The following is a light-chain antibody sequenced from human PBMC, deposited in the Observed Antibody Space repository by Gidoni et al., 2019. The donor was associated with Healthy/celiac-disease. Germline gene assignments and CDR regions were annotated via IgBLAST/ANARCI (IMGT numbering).Light chain of an antibody. CDR2: GAS. CDR1: QSVSSSY. J-gene: IGKJ2*01. Sequence: ETVLTQSPCTLSLSPGERATLSCRASQSVSSSYLAWYQQKPGQAPRLLIYGASSRATGIPDRFSGSGSGTDFTLTISRLEPEDFAVYYCQQYGSSSEYTFGQGTKLEIK. CDR3: QQYGSSSEYT. V-gene: IGKV3-20*01.